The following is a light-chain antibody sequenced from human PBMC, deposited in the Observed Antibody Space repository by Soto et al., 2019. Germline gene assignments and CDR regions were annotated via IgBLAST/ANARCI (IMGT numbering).Light chain of an antibody. J-gene: IGKJ1*01. Sequence: EIVLTQSPGTLSLSPGERATLSCRAGQSVDSSYLAWYQQKPGQAPRLLIYGASSRATGIPDRFSGSGSGTDFTLTISRRAPEDFGVYYCQEYGDSSWTFAKGTGVEI. CDR1: QSVDSSY. CDR3: QEYGDSSWT. V-gene: IGKV3-20*01. CDR2: GAS.